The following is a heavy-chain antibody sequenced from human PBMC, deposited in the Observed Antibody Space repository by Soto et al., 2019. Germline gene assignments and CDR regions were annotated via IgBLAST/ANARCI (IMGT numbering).Heavy chain of an antibody. CDR1: GFTFSSYW. Sequence: GGSLRLSCAASGFTFSSYWMHWVRQAPGKGLVWVSRINPDGSATNYADSVKGRFTISRDNAKNTLYLQMSALRAEDSAIYFCVRGSKDSYPGSRIFDFWGRGTLVTVSS. V-gene: IGHV3-74*01. D-gene: IGHD3-10*01. J-gene: IGHJ4*02. CDR2: INPDGSAT. CDR3: VRGSKDSYPGSRIFDF.